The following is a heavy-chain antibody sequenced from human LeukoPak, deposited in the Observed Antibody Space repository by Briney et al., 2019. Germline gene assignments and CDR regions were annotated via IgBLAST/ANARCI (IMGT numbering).Heavy chain of an antibody. Sequence: PSQTLSLTCTVSGGSISSGGYYWSWIRQHPGKGLEWIGYIYYSGSAYYNPSLKSRVTISVDTSKNQFSLKLSSVTAADTAVYYCARVAVNSGSYDGVHFDYWGQGTLVTVSS. CDR2: IYYSGSA. J-gene: IGHJ4*02. D-gene: IGHD3-10*01. CDR1: GGSISSGGYY. CDR3: ARVAVNSGSYDGVHFDY. V-gene: IGHV4-31*03.